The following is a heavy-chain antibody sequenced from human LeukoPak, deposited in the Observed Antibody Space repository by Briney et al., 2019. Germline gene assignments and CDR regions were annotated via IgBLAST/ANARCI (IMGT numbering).Heavy chain of an antibody. CDR3: ARDRPYGSGHFDI. J-gene: IGHJ3*02. D-gene: IGHD3-10*01. Sequence: PGGSLRLSCSASGFTFSSYGMHWVRQAPGKGLEWVAVIWYDGSNKYYADSVKGRFTISRDNSKNTLYLQMNSLRAEDTAVYYCARDRPYGSGHFDIWGQGTMVTVSS. CDR2: IWYDGSNK. CDR1: GFTFSSYG. V-gene: IGHV3-33*08.